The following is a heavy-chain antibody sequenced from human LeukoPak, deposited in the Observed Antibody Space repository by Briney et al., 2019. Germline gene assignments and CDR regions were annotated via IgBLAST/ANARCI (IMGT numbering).Heavy chain of an antibody. D-gene: IGHD3-22*01. CDR3: ARVYYYDSSGYYWFDP. V-gene: IGHV4-4*07. CDR2: MSASGST. Sequence: RQPAGRGLEWIGRMSASGSTNYSPSLKSRVTMSVDTSKDQFSLRLNSVTAADTAVHYCARVYYYDSSGYYWFDPWGQGTLVTVSS. J-gene: IGHJ5*02.